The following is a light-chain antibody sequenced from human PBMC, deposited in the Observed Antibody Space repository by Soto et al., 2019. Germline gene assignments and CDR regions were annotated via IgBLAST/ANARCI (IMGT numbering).Light chain of an antibody. V-gene: IGLV1-47*02. CDR3: AAWDDSLSGYV. J-gene: IGLJ1*01. CDR1: SSNIGSNY. CDR2: SNN. Sequence: QSVLTQPPSASGTPGQRVTISCSGSSSNIGSNYVYWYHQLPGTAPKLLIYSNNQRPSGVPDRFSGSKSGTSASLAISGLRSEDEAYYYCAAWDDSLSGYVFGTGTKLTVL.